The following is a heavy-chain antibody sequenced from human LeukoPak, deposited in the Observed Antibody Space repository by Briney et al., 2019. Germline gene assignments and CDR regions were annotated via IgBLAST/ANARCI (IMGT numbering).Heavy chain of an antibody. CDR3: ARDWVGYCSGGSCSGFDY. CDR1: GFTFSSYS. Sequence: PGGSLRLSCAASGFTFSSYSMNWVRQAPGKGLEWVSSISSSSSYIHYADSVKGRFTISRDNAKNSLYLQMNSLRAEETAVYYCARDWVGYCSGGSCSGFDYWGQGTLVTVSS. CDR2: ISSSSSYI. D-gene: IGHD2-15*01. V-gene: IGHV3-21*01. J-gene: IGHJ4*02.